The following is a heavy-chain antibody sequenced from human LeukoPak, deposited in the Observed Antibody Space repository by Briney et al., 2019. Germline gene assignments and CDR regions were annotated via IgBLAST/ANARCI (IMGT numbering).Heavy chain of an antibody. CDR3: ARGLHRIAVAGKGSHPFDY. CDR1: GFTFSSYE. V-gene: IGHV3-48*03. CDR2: ISSSGSTI. Sequence: PGGSLRLSCAASGFTFSSYEMNWVRQAPGKGLEWVSYISSSGSTIYYADSVKGRFTISRDNAKNSLYLQMNSLSAEDTAVYYCARGLHRIAVAGKGSHPFDYWGQGTLVTVSS. J-gene: IGHJ4*02. D-gene: IGHD6-13*01.